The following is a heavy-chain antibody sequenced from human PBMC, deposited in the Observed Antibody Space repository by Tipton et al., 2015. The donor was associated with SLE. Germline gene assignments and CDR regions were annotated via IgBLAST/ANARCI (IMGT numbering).Heavy chain of an antibody. V-gene: IGHV4-39*07. CDR3: ARGSLGYFDY. D-gene: IGHD3-10*01. CDR2: INHSGST. Sequence: TLSLTCTVSGGSISSSSYYWSWIRQPPGKGLEWIGEINHSGSTNYNPSLKSRVTISVDTSKNQFSLKLSSVTAADTSVYYCARGSLGYFDYWGQGTLVTVSS. J-gene: IGHJ4*02. CDR1: GGSISSSSYY.